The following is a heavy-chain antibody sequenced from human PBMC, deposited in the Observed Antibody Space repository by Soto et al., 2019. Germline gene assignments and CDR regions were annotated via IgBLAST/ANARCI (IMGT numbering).Heavy chain of an antibody. CDR2: IYHSGST. CDR1: GGSISSGGYS. CDR3: ARDRGGYSYGMDV. Sequence: QLQLQESGSGLVKPSQTLSLTCAVSGGSISSGGYSWSWIRQPPGKGLEWIGYIYHSGSTYYNPSPKSRVTISVDRSKNQFSLKLSSVTAADTAVYYCARDRGGYSYGMDVWGQGTTVTVSS. V-gene: IGHV4-30-2*01. D-gene: IGHD5-18*01. J-gene: IGHJ6*02.